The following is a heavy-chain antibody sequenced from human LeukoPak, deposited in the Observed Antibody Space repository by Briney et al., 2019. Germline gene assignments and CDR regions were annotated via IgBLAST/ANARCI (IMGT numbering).Heavy chain of an antibody. CDR3: ARVTMVRGVQAFDY. CDR1: GYTFTSYD. Sequence: ASVKVSCKASGYTFTSYDINWVRQATGQGLEWMGWMNPNSGNTGYAQKFRGRVTMTRNTSISTAYMELSSLRSEDTAVYYCARVTMVRGVQAFDYWGRGTLVTVSS. CDR2: MNPNSGNT. D-gene: IGHD3-10*01. J-gene: IGHJ4*02. V-gene: IGHV1-8*01.